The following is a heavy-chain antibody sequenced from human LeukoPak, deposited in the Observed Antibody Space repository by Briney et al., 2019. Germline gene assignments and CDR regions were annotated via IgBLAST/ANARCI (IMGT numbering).Heavy chain of an antibody. CDR1: GFTFSSYA. D-gene: IGHD3-10*01. J-gene: IGHJ4*02. V-gene: IGHV3-23*01. Sequence: PGGSLRLSCAASGFTFSSYAMSWVRQAPGKGLEWVSAISGSGGSTYYADSVKGRFTIFRDNSKNTLYLQMNSLRAEDTAVYYCAKDGPDYYGSGSYYDYWGQGTLVTVSS. CDR3: AKDGPDYYGSGSYYDY. CDR2: ISGSGGST.